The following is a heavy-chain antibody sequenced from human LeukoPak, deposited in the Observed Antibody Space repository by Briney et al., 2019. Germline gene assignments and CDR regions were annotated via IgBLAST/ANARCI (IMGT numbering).Heavy chain of an antibody. V-gene: IGHV4-34*01. J-gene: IGHJ4*02. Sequence: SETLSLTCAVYGGSFSGYYWSWIRQPPGKGLEWIGEINHSGSTNYNPSLKSRVTISVDTSKNHFSLKLTSVTAADTAVYYCARYDFNKYFDYWGQGTLVTVSS. CDR3: ARYDFNKYFDY. CDR2: INHSGST. CDR1: GGSFSGYY. D-gene: IGHD3-3*01.